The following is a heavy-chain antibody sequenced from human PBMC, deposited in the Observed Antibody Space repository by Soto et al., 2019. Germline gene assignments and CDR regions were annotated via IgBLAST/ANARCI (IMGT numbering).Heavy chain of an antibody. Sequence: QSQTLSLTCAISGDSVSSNSAGWNWIRQSPSRGLEWLGRTYYRSRWYNDYAVSVKSRIIINPDTSKNQFSLQLTSVTPEDMAVYYCARVAKQPIGYCSSTSCYSFDYWGQGILVTVSS. D-gene: IGHD2-2*01. CDR3: ARVAKQPIGYCSSTSCYSFDY. CDR1: GDSVSSNSAG. CDR2: TYYRSRWYN. V-gene: IGHV6-1*01. J-gene: IGHJ4*02.